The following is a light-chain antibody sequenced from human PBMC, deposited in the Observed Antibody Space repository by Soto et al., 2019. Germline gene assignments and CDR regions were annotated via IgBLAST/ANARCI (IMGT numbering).Light chain of an antibody. Sequence: EIVLTQSPGTLSLSPGDRATLSCRASQSVTSSYLAGFQQKPGQAPRLLIYEASSRATGIPDRFSGSGSGTDFTLTINRLEPEDFAVYSCHQYGSSPLTFGQGTKLEIK. V-gene: IGKV3-20*01. CDR1: QSVTSSY. CDR3: HQYGSSPLT. J-gene: IGKJ2*01. CDR2: EAS.